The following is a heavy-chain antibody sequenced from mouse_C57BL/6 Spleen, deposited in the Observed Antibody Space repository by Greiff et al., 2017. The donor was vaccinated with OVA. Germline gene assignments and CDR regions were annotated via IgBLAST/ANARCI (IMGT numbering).Heavy chain of an antibody. J-gene: IGHJ1*03. V-gene: IGHV1-52*01. CDR2: IDPSDSET. Sequence: QVQLQQPGAELVRPGSSVKLSCKASGYTFTSYWMHWVKQRPIQGLEWIGNIDPSDSETHYNQKFKDKATLTVDKSSSTAYMQLSSLTSEDSAVYYCAMMVTTYWYFDVWGTGTTVTVSS. CDR1: GYTFTSYW. D-gene: IGHD2-3*01. CDR3: AMMVTTYWYFDV.